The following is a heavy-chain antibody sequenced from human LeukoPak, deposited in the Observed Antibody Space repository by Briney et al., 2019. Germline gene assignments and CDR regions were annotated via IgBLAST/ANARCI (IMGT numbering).Heavy chain of an antibody. D-gene: IGHD6-19*01. CDR1: GFTFSSYW. Sequence: GGSLRLSCAASGFTFSSYWMHWVRQAPGKGLEWVSGISWNSDSRGYADSVKGRFTISRDNAKKSLYLQMNSLRAEDTALYYCAKVAGPWTYYYYYGMDVWGQGTTVTASS. CDR2: ISWNSDSR. CDR3: AKVAGPWTYYYYYGMDV. V-gene: IGHV3-9*01. J-gene: IGHJ6*02.